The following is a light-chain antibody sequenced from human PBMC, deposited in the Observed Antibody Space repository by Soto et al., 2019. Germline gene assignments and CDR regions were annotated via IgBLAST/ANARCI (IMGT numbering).Light chain of an antibody. CDR1: QGSGNS. J-gene: IGKJ1*01. CDR2: AAS. V-gene: IGKV1-27*01. Sequence: DIQMTQSPSSLSASVGDRVTITCRASQGSGNSVAWYQQKAGKVPKLLISAASTLQSGVPSRFIGSGSGTDFTLTISSLQPEDVATYYCQKYSRAPPGAAFGQGTKVEIK. CDR3: QKYSRAPPGAA.